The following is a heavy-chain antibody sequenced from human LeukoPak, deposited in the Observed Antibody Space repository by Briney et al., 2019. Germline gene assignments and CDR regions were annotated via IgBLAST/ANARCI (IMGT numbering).Heavy chain of an antibody. CDR3: ANWPYAFDI. CDR2: ISGSGGST. J-gene: IGHJ3*02. Sequence: AGGSLRLSCAASGFTFSSYAMSWVRQAPGKGLEWVSAISGSGGSTFYADSVKGRFTISRDNSKNSLYLQMNSLRAEDTAVYFCANWPYAFDILVQGTMVTVSS. CDR1: GFTFSSYA. V-gene: IGHV3-23*01.